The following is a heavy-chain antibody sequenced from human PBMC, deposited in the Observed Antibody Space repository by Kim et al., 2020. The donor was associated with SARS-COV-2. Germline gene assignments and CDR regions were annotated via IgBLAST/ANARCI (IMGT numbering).Heavy chain of an antibody. Sequence: GGSLRLSCAASGFTFNNYGMTWVRQAPGKGLDWVSAMTTNGNTYYPDSVKGRFTISRDNSKSTLYLHMNSLRVEDTAVYYCAKGRGPSAVIPHDPWGQGTPVIVSS. V-gene: IGHV3-23*01. CDR3: AKGRGPSAVIPHDP. CDR1: GFTFNNYG. CDR2: MTTNGNT. J-gene: IGHJ5*02. D-gene: IGHD2-2*01.